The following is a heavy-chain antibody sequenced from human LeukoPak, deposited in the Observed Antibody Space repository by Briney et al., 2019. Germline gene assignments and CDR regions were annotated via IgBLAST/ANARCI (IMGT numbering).Heavy chain of an antibody. D-gene: IGHD6-19*01. V-gene: IGHV3-49*03. CDR2: ISGGTT. J-gene: IGHJ4*02. CDR1: GFTFGDYL. Sequence: GGSLRLSCTASGFTFGDYLISWFRQAPGKGLEWIGFISGGTTEYAASVKGRFTISRDDSTSIAYLQMNSLTTEDTAVYYCSRGSGWLSVYWGQGTLVTVSS. CDR3: SRGSGWLSVY.